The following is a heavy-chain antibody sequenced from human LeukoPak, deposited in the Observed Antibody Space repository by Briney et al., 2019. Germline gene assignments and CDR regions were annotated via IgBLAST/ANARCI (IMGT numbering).Heavy chain of an antibody. CDR1: DGSIRSYY. J-gene: IGHJ4*02. Sequence: PSETLSLTCTVSDGSIRSYYWSWIRQPPGQGLEWIGYIYYSGNTYYNPSLKSRVTISLDPSKSQFSLRLKSVTAADTAVYYCARQIIRGQYLVHFDYWSQGTLVTVSS. D-gene: IGHD6-13*01. V-gene: IGHV4-59*08. CDR3: ARQIIRGQYLVHFDY. CDR2: IYYSGNT.